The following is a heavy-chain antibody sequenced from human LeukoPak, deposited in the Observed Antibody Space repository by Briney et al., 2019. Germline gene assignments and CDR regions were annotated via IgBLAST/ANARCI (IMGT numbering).Heavy chain of an antibody. CDR2: ISHSGSP. V-gene: IGHV4-4*02. CDR3: ARVRSGGVYFYYYMDV. CDR1: GGSISSGKW. Sequence: SGTLSLTCGVSGGSISSGKWWSWVRQPPGKGLEWIGEISHSGSPNYNPSLKSRLTISVDTSKNQFSLKLSSVTAADTAVYYCARVRSGGVYFYYYMDVWGKGTTVTVSS. J-gene: IGHJ6*03. D-gene: IGHD6-25*01.